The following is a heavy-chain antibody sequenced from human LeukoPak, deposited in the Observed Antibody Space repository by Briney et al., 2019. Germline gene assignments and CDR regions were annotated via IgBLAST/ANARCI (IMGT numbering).Heavy chain of an antibody. CDR2: ISGSGGST. Sequence: GGSLRLSCAASGFTFSSYAMSWVRQAPGKGLEWVSAISGSGGSTYYADSVKGRFTISRDNAKNSLYLQMNSLRAEDTAVYYCARDVYDSSGYYPFDYFDYWGQGTLVTVSS. CDR3: ARDVYDSSGYYPFDYFDY. CDR1: GFTFSSYA. V-gene: IGHV3-23*01. D-gene: IGHD3-22*01. J-gene: IGHJ4*02.